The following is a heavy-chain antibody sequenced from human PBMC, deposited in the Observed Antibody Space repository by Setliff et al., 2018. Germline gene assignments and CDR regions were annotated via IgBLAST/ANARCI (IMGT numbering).Heavy chain of an antibody. J-gene: IGHJ4*02. Sequence: SETLSLTCTVSGGSISSHYWSWIRQPPGKGLEWIGSIYYSGSTNYNPSLKSRVTISVDTSKNQFSLKLSSVTAADTAVYYCASDCSGGSVTCHWGQGTLVTVSS. V-gene: IGHV4-59*08. CDR2: IYYSGST. D-gene: IGHD2-15*01. CDR3: ASDCSGGSVTCH. CDR1: GGSISSHY.